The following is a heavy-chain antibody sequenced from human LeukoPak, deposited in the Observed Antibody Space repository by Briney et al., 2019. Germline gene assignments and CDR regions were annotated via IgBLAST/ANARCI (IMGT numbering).Heavy chain of an antibody. D-gene: IGHD2-2*03. V-gene: IGHV1-2*02. Sequence: ASVKVSCKASGHTLTNYAITWVRQAPGQGLEWMGDINPGNGATKYAQKFQGRVTMTRDTSISTVYMDLSGLTPDDTAVYYCARDPQYTFGYPTYDCWGQGTLVTVSS. CDR2: INPGNGAT. J-gene: IGHJ4*02. CDR3: ARDPQYTFGYPTYDC. CDR1: GHTLTNYA.